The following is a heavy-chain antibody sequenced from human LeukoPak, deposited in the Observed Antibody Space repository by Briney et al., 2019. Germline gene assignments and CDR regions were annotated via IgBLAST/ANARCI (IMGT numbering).Heavy chain of an antibody. CDR2: INHSGST. J-gene: IGHJ4*02. Sequence: KPSETLSLTCAVYGGSFSGYYWSWIRQPPGKGLEWIGEINHSGSTNYNPSLKSRVTISVDTSKNQFSLKLSSVTAADTAVYYCARGLRNYHGSGSYFEPFDYWGQGTLVTVSS. CDR1: GGSFSGYY. D-gene: IGHD3-10*01. V-gene: IGHV4-34*01. CDR3: ARGLRNYHGSGSYFEPFDY.